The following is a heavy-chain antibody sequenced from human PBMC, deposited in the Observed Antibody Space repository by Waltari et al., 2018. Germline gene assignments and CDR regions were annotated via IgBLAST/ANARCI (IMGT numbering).Heavy chain of an antibody. CDR2: INHSGST. J-gene: IGHJ6*03. V-gene: IGHV4-34*01. CDR1: GGSFRGYY. CDR3: ARGRRYDFWSGHNYYYMDV. D-gene: IGHD3-3*01. Sequence: QVQLQQWGAGLLKPSETLSLTCASYGGSFRGYYWTWIRQPPGKGLEWIGEINHSGSTNYNPSLKSRVTISVDTSKNQFSLKLSSVTAADTAVYYCARGRRYDFWSGHNYYYMDVWGKGTTVTISS.